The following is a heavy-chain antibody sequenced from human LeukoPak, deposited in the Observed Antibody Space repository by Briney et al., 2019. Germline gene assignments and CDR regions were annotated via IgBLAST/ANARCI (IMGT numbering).Heavy chain of an antibody. CDR2: INHSGST. CDR1: GGSFSGYY. Sequence: PSETLSLTCAVYGGSFSGYYWSWIRQPPGKGLEWIGEINHSGSTNYNPSLKSRVTISVDTSKNQFSLKLSSVTAADTAVYYCARGRGYDILTGSNFDYWGQGTLVTVSS. J-gene: IGHJ4*02. V-gene: IGHV4-34*01. D-gene: IGHD3-9*01. CDR3: ARGRGYDILTGSNFDY.